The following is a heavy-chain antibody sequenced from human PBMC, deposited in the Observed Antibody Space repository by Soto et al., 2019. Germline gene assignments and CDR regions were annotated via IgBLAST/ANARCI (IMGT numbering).Heavy chain of an antibody. CDR3: ASSNYDFWSGYAKPDY. J-gene: IGHJ4*02. CDR1: GGSISSGGYY. Sequence: QVQLQESGPGLVKPSQTLSLTCTVSGGSISSGGYYWSWIRQHPGKGLEWIGYIYYSGSTYYNPSLKSRVTISXXTXKXXFSLKLSSVTAADTAVYYCASSNYDFWSGYAKPDYWGQGTLVTVSS. D-gene: IGHD3-3*01. V-gene: IGHV4-31*03. CDR2: IYYSGST.